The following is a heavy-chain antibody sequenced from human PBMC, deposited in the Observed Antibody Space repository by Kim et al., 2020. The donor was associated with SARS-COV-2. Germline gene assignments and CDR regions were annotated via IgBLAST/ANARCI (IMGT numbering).Heavy chain of an antibody. CDR1: GFTFSSYA. D-gene: IGHD3-3*01. J-gene: IGHJ6*02. Sequence: GGSLRLSCAVSGFTFSSYAMHWVRQAPGKGLEYVSGISSNGGNTYYANSVKGRFTISRDNSKNTLYLQMGSLRAEDMAVYYCARGGIITIFGVVRGMDVWGQGTTVTVSS. CDR3: ARGGIITIFGVVRGMDV. CDR2: ISSNGGNT. V-gene: IGHV3-64*01.